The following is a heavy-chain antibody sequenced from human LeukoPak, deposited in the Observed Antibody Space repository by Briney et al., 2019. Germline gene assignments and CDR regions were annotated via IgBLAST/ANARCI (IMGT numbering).Heavy chain of an antibody. Sequence: PGGSLRLSSAASGFTFSSYAMSWVRQAPGKGLEWVSAISGSGGSTFYADSVKGRFTISRDNSKNTLYLQMNSLRAEDTAVYYCANSQMYYYDSSGYLDYWGQGTLVTVSS. J-gene: IGHJ4*02. V-gene: IGHV3-23*01. D-gene: IGHD3-22*01. CDR1: GFTFSSYA. CDR2: ISGSGGST. CDR3: ANSQMYYYDSSGYLDY.